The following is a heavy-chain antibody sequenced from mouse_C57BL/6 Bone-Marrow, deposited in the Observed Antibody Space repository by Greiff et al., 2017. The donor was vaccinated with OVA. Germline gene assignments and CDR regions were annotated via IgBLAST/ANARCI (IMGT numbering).Heavy chain of an antibody. D-gene: IGHD1-1*01. J-gene: IGHJ4*01. V-gene: IGHV5-15*01. CDR1: GFTFSDYG. CDR3: ARRGVYGYYAMDY. CDR2: ISNLAYST. Sequence: EVNLVESGGGLVQPGGSLKLSCAASGFTFSDYGMAWVRQAPRKGPEWVAFISNLAYSTYYADTVTGRFTISRENAKNTLYLEMSSLRSEDTAMYYCARRGVYGYYAMDYWGQGTSVTVSS.